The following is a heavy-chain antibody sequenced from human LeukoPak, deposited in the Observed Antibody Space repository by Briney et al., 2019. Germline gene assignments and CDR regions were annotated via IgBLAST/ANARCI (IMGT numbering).Heavy chain of an antibody. Sequence: GSLRLSCAASGFTFSRDGMHWVRQPPGKGLEWIGEINHSGSTNYNPSLKSRVTISVDTSKNQFSLKLSSVTAADTAVYYCARSLTVTKPSYWGQGALVTVSS. V-gene: IGHV4-34*01. J-gene: IGHJ4*02. D-gene: IGHD4-17*01. CDR3: ARSLTVTKPSY. CDR2: INHSGST. CDR1: GFTFSRDG.